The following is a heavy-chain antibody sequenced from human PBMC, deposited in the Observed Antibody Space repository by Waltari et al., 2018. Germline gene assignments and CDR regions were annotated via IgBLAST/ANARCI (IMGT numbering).Heavy chain of an antibody. D-gene: IGHD6-13*01. CDR1: GYTFTDYS. CDR2: VYPEDGGT. CDR3: ATAPLHSSSGYGHYFDY. Sequence: EVQLVQSGAEVKKPGATVKISCKVSGYTFTDYSMHWVQQAPGKGLEWMGLVYPEDGGTKYAEKFQGRVTITADTSTDTAYMELGSLRSEDTAVDYCATAPLHSSSGYGHYFDYWGQGTLVTVSS. J-gene: IGHJ4*02. V-gene: IGHV1-69-2*01.